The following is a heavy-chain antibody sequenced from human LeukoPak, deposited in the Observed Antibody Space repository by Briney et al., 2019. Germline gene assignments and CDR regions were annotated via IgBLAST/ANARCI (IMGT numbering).Heavy chain of an antibody. Sequence: SQTLSLTCAVYGGSFSGYSWSWIRQPPGEGLEWIGEINPSGATNHNPSLMRRVSMSIGTSKNQISLTVSSVTAADTALYSCARVGYSFSINDWSRTGLGAYPTKYYYYMDVWGKGTTVTVSS. V-gene: IGHV4-34*01. CDR2: INPSGAT. CDR1: GGSFSGYS. CDR3: ARVGYSFSINDWSRTGLGAYPTKYYYYMDV. D-gene: IGHD5-18*01. J-gene: IGHJ6*03.